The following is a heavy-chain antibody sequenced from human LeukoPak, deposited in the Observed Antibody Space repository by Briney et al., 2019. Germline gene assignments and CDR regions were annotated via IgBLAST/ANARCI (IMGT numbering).Heavy chain of an antibody. V-gene: IGHV4-4*07. CDR2: IYTSGST. J-gene: IGHJ4*02. CDR1: GGSFSDYY. CDR3: ARDYYDSSGYSTFDY. Sequence: PSETLSLTCAVYGGSFSDYYWSWIRQPAGKGLEWIGRIYTSGSTNYNPSLKSRVTISVDTSKNQFSLKLSSVTAADTAVYYCARDYYDSSGYSTFDYWGQGTLVTVSS. D-gene: IGHD3-22*01.